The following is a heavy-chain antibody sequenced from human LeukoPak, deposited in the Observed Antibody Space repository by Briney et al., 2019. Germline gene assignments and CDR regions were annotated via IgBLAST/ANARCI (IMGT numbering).Heavy chain of an antibody. V-gene: IGHV3-33*06. D-gene: IGHD6-6*01. J-gene: IGHJ4*02. CDR3: AKGDSSSTLYYFDY. Sequence: GGSLRLSCAASGFKFSTYGIHWVRQAPGKGLEWVGIIWYDGSNKIYAESVKGRFAISRDNSKNTLYLQMNSLRAEDTAVHYCAKGDSSSTLYYFDYWGQGTLVTVSS. CDR2: IWYDGSNK. CDR1: GFKFSTYG.